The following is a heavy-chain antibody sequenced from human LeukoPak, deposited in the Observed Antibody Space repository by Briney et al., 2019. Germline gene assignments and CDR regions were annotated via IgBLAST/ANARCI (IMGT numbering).Heavy chain of an antibody. D-gene: IGHD3-22*01. Sequence: SGGSLRLSCAASGFTFSNYGMSWVRQAPGKGLEWVSAICGSGGCTYYADSVKGRFIISRDNSKNTLYLQMNSLRAEDTAIYYCAKCNYFDVSGSDYWGQGTLVSVSS. CDR1: GFTFSNYG. CDR3: AKCNYFDVSGSDY. V-gene: IGHV3-23*01. CDR2: ICGSGGCT. J-gene: IGHJ4*02.